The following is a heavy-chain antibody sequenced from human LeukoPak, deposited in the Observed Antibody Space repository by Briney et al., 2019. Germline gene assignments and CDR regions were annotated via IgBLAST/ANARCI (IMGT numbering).Heavy chain of an antibody. CDR3: ARSDFWSGYLSYYFDY. CDR2: ISSSSSTI. CDR1: GFTFSSYS. V-gene: IGHV3-48*01. Sequence: GGSLRLSCAASGFTFSSYSMDWVRQAPGKGLEWVSYISSSSSTIYYADSVKGRFTISRDNAKNSLYLQMNSLRAEHTAVYYCARSDFWSGYLSYYFDYWGQGTLVTVSS. D-gene: IGHD3-3*01. J-gene: IGHJ4*02.